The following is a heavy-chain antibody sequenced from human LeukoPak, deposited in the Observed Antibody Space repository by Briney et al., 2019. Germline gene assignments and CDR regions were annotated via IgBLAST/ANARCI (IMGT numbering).Heavy chain of an antibody. Sequence: PGGSLRLSCAGSGFTFSSYAMHWVGQAPGKGLEWVAVISYDGSNKYYADSVKGRFTISRDNSKNTLYLQMNSLRAEDTAVYYCERDPQLWTQFDYWGQGTLVTVSS. CDR2: ISYDGSNK. CDR1: GFTFSSYA. CDR3: ERDPQLWTQFDY. V-gene: IGHV3-30-3*01. D-gene: IGHD5-18*01. J-gene: IGHJ4*02.